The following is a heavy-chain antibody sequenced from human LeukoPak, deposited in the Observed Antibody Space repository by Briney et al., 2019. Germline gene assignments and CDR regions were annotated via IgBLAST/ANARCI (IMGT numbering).Heavy chain of an antibody. CDR3: ARVRKLVVPAAIDS. D-gene: IGHD2-2*02. V-gene: IGHV4-38-2*01. CDR2: IYHSGST. CDR1: GYSISSGYY. J-gene: IGHJ4*02. Sequence: SETLSLTCAVSGYSISSGYYWGWIRQPPGKGLEWIGSIYHSGSTYYNPSLEWLVTISVDTSKNQFSLKLSSVTAADTAVYYCARVRKLVVPAAIDSWGQGTLVTVSS.